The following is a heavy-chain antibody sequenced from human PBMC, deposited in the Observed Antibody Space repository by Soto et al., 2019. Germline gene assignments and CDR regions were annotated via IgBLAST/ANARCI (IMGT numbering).Heavy chain of an antibody. J-gene: IGHJ4*02. CDR2: IYWDDDK. D-gene: IGHD2-15*01. Sequence: QITLKESGPTLVKPTQTLTLTCTFSGFSLSTSGVGVGWIRQPPGKALEWLALIYWDDDKRYSPSLKSRLTITKDPSKNQVVLTMTNMDPVDTATYYCAHYCSGGSCYSVDYWGQGTLVTVSS. CDR3: AHYCSGGSCYSVDY. CDR1: GFSLSTSGVG. V-gene: IGHV2-5*02.